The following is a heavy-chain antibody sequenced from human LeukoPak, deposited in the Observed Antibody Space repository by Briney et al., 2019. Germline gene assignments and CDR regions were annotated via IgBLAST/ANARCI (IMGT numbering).Heavy chain of an antibody. V-gene: IGHV3-53*01. CDR1: GFTVSSNY. CDR2: IYSGGST. Sequence: GGSLRLSCAVSGFTVSSNYMNWVRQAPGKGLEWVSVIYSGGSTYYMDSVKGRFIISRDNAKNTLYLQMNSLKVEDTARYFCVKEEKGFDSWGQGTVVTVSS. J-gene: IGHJ5*01. CDR3: VKEEKGFDS.